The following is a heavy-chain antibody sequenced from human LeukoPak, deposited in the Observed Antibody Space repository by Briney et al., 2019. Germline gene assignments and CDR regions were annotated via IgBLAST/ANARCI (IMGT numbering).Heavy chain of an antibody. CDR1: GFTFSSYG. Sequence: GRSLRLSCAASGFTFSSYGMHWVRQAPGKGLEWVAVISYDGSNKYYADSVKGRFTISRDNSKNTLYLQMNSLRAEDTAVYCCAKDLGIRYYYGMDVWGQGTTVTVSS. CDR2: ISYDGSNK. V-gene: IGHV3-30*18. J-gene: IGHJ6*02. CDR3: AKDLGIRYYYGMDV. D-gene: IGHD3-16*01.